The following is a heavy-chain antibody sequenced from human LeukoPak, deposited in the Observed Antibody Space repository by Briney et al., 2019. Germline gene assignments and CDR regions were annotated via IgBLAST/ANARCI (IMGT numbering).Heavy chain of an antibody. J-gene: IGHJ4*02. CDR3: ARSPASDGNNY. CDR1: GFTFSSYW. CDR2: INSDGSST. Sequence: GGSLRLSCAASGFTFSSYWMHWVRHAPGKGLVWFSRINSDGSSTSYADSVKGRFTISRDNAKNTLYLQRNSLRAEATAVYYCARSPASDGNNYWGQGTLVTVSS. V-gene: IGHV3-74*01. D-gene: IGHD4-23*01.